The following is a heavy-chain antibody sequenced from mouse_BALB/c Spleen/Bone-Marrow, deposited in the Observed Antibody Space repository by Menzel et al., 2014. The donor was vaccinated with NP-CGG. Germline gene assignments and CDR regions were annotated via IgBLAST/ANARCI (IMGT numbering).Heavy chain of an antibody. J-gene: IGHJ4*01. CDR1: GYNFKHYW. CDR2: IAPSNSYS. Sequence: QVHLQQPGAELVKPGASVKLSCKASGYNFKHYWMPWVKPRPGQGLEWIGEIAPSNSYSPYNQTFKGKATLTVDKSSSTAYMQLISLTSEDSAVYYCARGVVYYYAMDYWGQGTSVTVSS. V-gene: IGHV1-69*02. CDR3: ARGVVYYYAMDY.